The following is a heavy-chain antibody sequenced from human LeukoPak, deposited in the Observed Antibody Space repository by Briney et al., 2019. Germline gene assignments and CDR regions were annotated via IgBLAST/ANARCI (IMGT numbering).Heavy chain of an antibody. CDR1: GVSVSSNSAA. D-gene: IGHD3-9*01. CDR2: RYYRSKWYN. V-gene: IGHV6-1*01. CDR3: ARGISSDILTGTWAFDI. J-gene: IGHJ3*02. Sequence: SQTLSLTSAISGVSVSSNSAAWHWIRQSPSRSLGWLGRRYYRSKWYNDYTVSVKSRITINPDTSQNQYSPQLNSVTPEDTAVYYCARGISSDILTGTWAFDIWGQGTMVTVSS.